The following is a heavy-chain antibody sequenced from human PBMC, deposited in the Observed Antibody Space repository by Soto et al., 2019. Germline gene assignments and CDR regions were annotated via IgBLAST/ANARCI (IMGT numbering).Heavy chain of an antibody. V-gene: IGHV4-30-4*01. Sequence: SETLSLTCTGSGGSISSGDYYWSWIRQPPGKGLEWIGYIYYSGSTYYNPSLKSRVTISVDTSKNQFSLKLSSVTAADTAVYYCAREKYDSSGRNWFDPWGQGTLVTVSS. J-gene: IGHJ5*02. CDR3: AREKYDSSGRNWFDP. CDR2: IYYSGST. CDR1: GGSISSGDYY. D-gene: IGHD3-22*01.